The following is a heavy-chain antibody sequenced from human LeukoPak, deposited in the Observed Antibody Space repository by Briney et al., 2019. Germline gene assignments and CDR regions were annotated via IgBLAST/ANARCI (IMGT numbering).Heavy chain of an antibody. CDR1: GFTFSSYS. CDR2: ISSSSSYI. V-gene: IGHV3-21*01. D-gene: IGHD2-2*01. CDR3: ATRPYCSSTSCQEN. Sequence: GGSLRLSCAASGFTFSSYSMNWVRQAPGKGLEWVSSISSSSSYIYYADSVKGRFTISRDNAKNSLYLQMNSLRAEDTAVYYCATRPYCSSTSCQENWGQGTLVTVSS. J-gene: IGHJ4*02.